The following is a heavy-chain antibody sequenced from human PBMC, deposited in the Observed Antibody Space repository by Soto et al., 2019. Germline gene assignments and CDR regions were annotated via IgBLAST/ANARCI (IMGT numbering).Heavy chain of an antibody. CDR1: GFTFSSYA. Sequence: EVQLLESGGGLVQPGGSLRLSCAASGFTFSSYAMSWVRQAPGKGLEWVSAISGSGGSTYYADYVKGRFTSSRDNSKNTLYLQMNSLIAEDTSVYYCAKDNSPYEYDEYWYFSCWGQGTLVTVSS. D-gene: IGHD3-16*01. CDR2: ISGSGGST. CDR3: AKDNSPYEYDEYWYFSC. V-gene: IGHV3-23*01. J-gene: IGHJ4*02.